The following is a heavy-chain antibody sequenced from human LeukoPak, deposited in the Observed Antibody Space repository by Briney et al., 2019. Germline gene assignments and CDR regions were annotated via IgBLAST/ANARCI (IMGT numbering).Heavy chain of an antibody. CDR3: ARGGGHLDC. D-gene: IGHD4-23*01. V-gene: IGHV3-7*03. CDR2: IKQDGSDK. Sequence: GGSLRLSCAASGFSFSSYWMSWVRQAPGKGLEWVANIKQDGSDKYYLTSVRGRFTISRDNAINSLFLQMNSLRVEDTAVYYCARGGGHLDCWGQGTLVTVSS. J-gene: IGHJ4*02. CDR1: GFSFSSYW.